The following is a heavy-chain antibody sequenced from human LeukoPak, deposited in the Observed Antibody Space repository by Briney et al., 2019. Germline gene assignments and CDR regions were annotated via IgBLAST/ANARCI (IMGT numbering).Heavy chain of an antibody. Sequence: PGRSLRLSCAASGFTFSSYAMHWVRQAPGKGLEWVAVISYDGSNKYYADSVKGRFTISRDNSKNTLYLQMNSLRAEDTAVYYCARDMGDIVVVPAASLDHYYGMDVWGQGTTVTVSS. CDR2: ISYDGSNK. CDR3: ARDMGDIVVVPAASLDHYYGMDV. V-gene: IGHV3-30-3*01. D-gene: IGHD2-2*01. CDR1: GFTFSSYA. J-gene: IGHJ6*02.